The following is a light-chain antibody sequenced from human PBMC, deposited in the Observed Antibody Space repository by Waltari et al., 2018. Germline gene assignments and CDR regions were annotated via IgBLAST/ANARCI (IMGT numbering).Light chain of an antibody. CDR1: KLGDKY. J-gene: IGLJ2*01. V-gene: IGLV3-1*01. Sequence: SYELSQPPSMSVSPGQTASITCSGDKLGDKYASWYHQKPGQSPGPGIFQDNKRPAGIPERFSGSNSGNTATLTISGTQAMDEADYYCQAWDSSTLVFGGGTKLTVL. CDR2: QDN. CDR3: QAWDSSTLV.